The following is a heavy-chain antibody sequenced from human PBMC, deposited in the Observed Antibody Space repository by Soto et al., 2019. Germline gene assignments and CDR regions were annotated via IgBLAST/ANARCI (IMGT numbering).Heavy chain of an antibody. D-gene: IGHD6-6*01. CDR3: ARAQTRPVIPFDY. J-gene: IGHJ4*02. CDR1: GGSISSSNW. V-gene: IGHV4-4*02. CDR2: IYHSGST. Sequence: QVQLQESGPGLVKPSGTLSLTCAVSGGSISSSNWWSWVRQPPGKGLEWIGEIYHSGSTNYNPSLMTQVSISVDQSKNQFSLKLSSVTAADTAVYYLARAQTRPVIPFDYWGQGTLVTVSS.